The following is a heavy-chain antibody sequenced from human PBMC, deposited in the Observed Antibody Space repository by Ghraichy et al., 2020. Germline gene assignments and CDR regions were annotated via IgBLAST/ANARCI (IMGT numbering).Heavy chain of an antibody. V-gene: IGHV3-30*02. CDR1: GFMFSDYG. CDR3: ARDEGGYNVFFDY. Sequence: GGSLRLSCAASGFMFSDYGIHWVRQAPGKGLEWVAFLRSDGTTEHFIDSVKGRFSISRDTSKNTVYLHMNSLRVEDTAIYYCARDEGGYNVFFDYWGQGTLVTVSS. J-gene: IGHJ4*02. CDR2: LRSDGTTE. D-gene: IGHD5-24*01.